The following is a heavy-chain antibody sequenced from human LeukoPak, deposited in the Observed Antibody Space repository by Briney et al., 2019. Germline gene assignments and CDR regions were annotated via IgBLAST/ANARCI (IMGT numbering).Heavy chain of an antibody. Sequence: GESLKISCKGSGYSFTNYWIGWVRQMPGKGLEWMGIIYPGDSDTRYSPSFQGHVTISADKSISTAYLQWSSLKASDTAMYYCARRIRLVGGSFDYWGQGTLVTVPS. D-gene: IGHD3-9*01. J-gene: IGHJ4*02. CDR2: IYPGDSDT. CDR1: GYSFTNYW. V-gene: IGHV5-51*01. CDR3: ARRIRLVGGSFDY.